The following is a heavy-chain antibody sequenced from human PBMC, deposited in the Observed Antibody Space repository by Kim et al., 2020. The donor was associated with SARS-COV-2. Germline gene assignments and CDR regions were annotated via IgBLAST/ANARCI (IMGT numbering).Heavy chain of an antibody. CDR3: ANYRTGTAPGA. CDR2: ISGSGAAT. D-gene: IGHD1-7*01. V-gene: IGHV3-23*01. J-gene: IGHJ5*02. CDR1: GFTFSNYA. Sequence: GGSLRLSCAASGFTFSNYAMNWVRQAPGKGLEWVSSISGSGAATYYADSVKGRFTISRDNSKNTLFLQINSLRAEDTAIYYCANYRTGTAPGAWGQGTLVTVSS.